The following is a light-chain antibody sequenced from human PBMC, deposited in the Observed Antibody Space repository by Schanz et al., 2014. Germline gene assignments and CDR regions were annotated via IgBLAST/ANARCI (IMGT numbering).Light chain of an antibody. CDR1: SSDVGSYNL. J-gene: IGLJ3*02. CDR2: EVS. Sequence: QSALTQPASVSGSPGQSITISCTGTSSDVGSYNLVSWYQQHPGKAPKLMIYEVSKRPSGVSTRFSGSKSGNTASLTISGLQAEDEADYYCCSYAGSNNLVFGGGTKLTVL. CDR3: CSYAGSNNLV. V-gene: IGLV2-23*02.